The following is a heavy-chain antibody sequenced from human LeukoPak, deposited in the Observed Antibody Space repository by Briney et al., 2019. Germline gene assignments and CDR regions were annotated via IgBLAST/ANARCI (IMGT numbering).Heavy chain of an antibody. J-gene: IGHJ6*03. CDR1: GGSISSYY. D-gene: IGHD2-2*02. CDR2: IYYSGST. V-gene: IGHV4-59*01. CDR3: ARGGRYGVPAAIEYYYYYYMDV. Sequence: SETLSLTCTVSGGSISSYYWSWIRQPPGKGLEWIGNIYYSGSTNYNPSLKSRVTISVDTSKNQFSLKLSSVTAADTAVYYCARGGRYGVPAAIEYYYYYYMDVWGKGTTVTVSS.